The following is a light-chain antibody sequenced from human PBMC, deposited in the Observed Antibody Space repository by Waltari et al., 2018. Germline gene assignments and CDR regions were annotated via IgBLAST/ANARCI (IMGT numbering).Light chain of an antibody. J-gene: IGLJ1*01. CDR3: AAWDDREEV. CDR2: SNN. V-gene: IGLV1-44*01. Sequence: QSVLTQPPSASGTPGQRVNISCSDSSSNIGSTTLNWYQQLPGTAPKLLIYSNNQRPSGVPDRFSGSKSGTSASLAISGLQSEDEADYDCAAWDDREEVFGTGTKVTVL. CDR1: SSNIGSTT.